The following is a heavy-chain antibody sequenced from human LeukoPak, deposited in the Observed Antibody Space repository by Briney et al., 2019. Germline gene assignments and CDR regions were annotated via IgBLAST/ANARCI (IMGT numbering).Heavy chain of an antibody. V-gene: IGHV1-69*04. D-gene: IGHD3-10*01. CDR3: ARDGRPYGSGSFIPEGYSNHGMDV. CDR2: IIPILGIA. J-gene: IGHJ6*02. Sequence: SVKVSCKASGGTFSSYAISWVRQAPGQGLEWMGRIIPILGIANYAQKFQGRVTITADKSTSTAYMELSSLRSEDTAVYYCARDGRPYGSGSFIPEGYSNHGMDVWGQGTTVTVSS. CDR1: GGTFSSYA.